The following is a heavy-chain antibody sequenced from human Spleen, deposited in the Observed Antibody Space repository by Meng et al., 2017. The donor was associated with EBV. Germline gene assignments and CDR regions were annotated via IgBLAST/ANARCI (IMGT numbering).Heavy chain of an antibody. V-gene: IGHV4-4*02. J-gene: IGHJ5*01. CDR1: WCSISSTNW. Sequence: VTPSGTPAPTRRVPWCSISSTNWWNWVRQPPGKGLEWIGGIYQSGDTNYNPSLKSRVTMSVDQSKNQFSLSLTSVTAADTAVYYCARDPGSPLQGGWFDSWGQGILVTVSS. CDR3: ARDPGSPLQGGWFDS. CDR2: IYQSGDT. D-gene: IGHD3-10*01.